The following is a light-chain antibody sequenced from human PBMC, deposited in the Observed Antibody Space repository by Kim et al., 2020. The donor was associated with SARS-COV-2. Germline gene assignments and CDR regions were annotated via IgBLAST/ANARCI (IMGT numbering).Light chain of an antibody. CDR1: QCLVYSDGKIY. Sequence: DIVMTQSPLSLSVTPGETASISCRTSQCLVYSDGKIYLDWYLQKPGQPPQLLIYLTSDRASGVPDRFSGSGSATDFTLKISRVEAEDVGIYYCMQALQTPNTFGQGTKLEIK. J-gene: IGKJ2*01. V-gene: IGKV2-28*01. CDR2: LTS. CDR3: MQALQTPNT.